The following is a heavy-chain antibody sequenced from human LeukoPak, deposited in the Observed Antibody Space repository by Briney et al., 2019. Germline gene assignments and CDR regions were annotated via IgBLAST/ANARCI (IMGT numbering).Heavy chain of an antibody. J-gene: IGHJ4*02. V-gene: IGHV5-51*01. CDR1: GYSFTSYW. CDR3: ARRGGYCSSTSCPTYGY. CDR2: IYPGDSDT. D-gene: IGHD2-2*03. Sequence: GESLKISCKGSGYSFTSYWFGRVRQMPGKGLEWMGIIYPGDSDTRYSPSFQGQVTISADKSISTAYLQWSSLKASDTAMYYCARRGGYCSSTSCPTYGYWGQGTLVTVSS.